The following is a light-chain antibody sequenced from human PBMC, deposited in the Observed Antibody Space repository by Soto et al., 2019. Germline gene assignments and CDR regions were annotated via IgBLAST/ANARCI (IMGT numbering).Light chain of an antibody. Sequence: EIVMTQSPATLSVPPGERVTLSCRAGQSVNRNLAWYQQKPSQAPRLLIYGASNRATGIPARFSGSGSGTEFTLTISSLQPDDFATYYCQQYNSYSFGQGTKVDIK. V-gene: IGKV3D-15*01. CDR1: QSVNRN. J-gene: IGKJ1*01. CDR2: GAS. CDR3: QQYNSYS.